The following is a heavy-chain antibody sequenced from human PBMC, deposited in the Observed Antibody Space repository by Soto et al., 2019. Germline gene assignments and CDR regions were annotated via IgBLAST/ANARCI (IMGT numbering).Heavy chain of an antibody. D-gene: IGHD3-10*01. V-gene: IGHV4-34*01. CDR2: INHSGST. CDR1: GGSFSGYY. CDR3: ARVKRVRGVIINWFDP. J-gene: IGHJ5*02. Sequence: QVQLQQWGAGLLKPSETLSLTCAVYGGSFSGYYWSWIRQPPGKGLEWIGEINHSGSTNYNPSLKSRVTISVDTSKNQFSLKLSSVTAADTAVYYCARVKRVRGVIINWFDPWGQGTLVTVSS.